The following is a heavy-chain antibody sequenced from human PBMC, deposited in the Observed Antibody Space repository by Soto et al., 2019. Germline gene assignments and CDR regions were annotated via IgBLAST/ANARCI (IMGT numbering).Heavy chain of an antibody. CDR2: IYYSGST. J-gene: IGHJ6*02. Sequence: SETLSLTCTVSGGSISSSSYYWGWIRQPPGKGLEWIGSIYYSGSTYYNPSLKSRVTISVDTSKNQFSLKLSSVTAADTAVYYCARHLWFGEFSDYYGMDVWGQGTTVTVS. CDR3: ARHLWFGEFSDYYGMDV. D-gene: IGHD3-10*01. V-gene: IGHV4-39*01. CDR1: GGSISSSSYY.